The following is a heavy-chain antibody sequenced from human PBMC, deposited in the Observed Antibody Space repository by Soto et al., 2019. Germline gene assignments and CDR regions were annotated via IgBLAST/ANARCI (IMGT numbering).Heavy chain of an antibody. J-gene: IGHJ5*02. CDR2: INPAGTIT. Sequence: GGSLRLSCAASGFPFSRYWMHWARQTPGKGLVWVSRINPAGTITNYADSVEGRFTISRDNADSALFLQMNSLSAEDTAIYYCTSDTFGLRDTWGQGTLVTVSS. V-gene: IGHV3-74*01. D-gene: IGHD3-16*01. CDR1: GFPFSRYW. CDR3: TSDTFGLRDT.